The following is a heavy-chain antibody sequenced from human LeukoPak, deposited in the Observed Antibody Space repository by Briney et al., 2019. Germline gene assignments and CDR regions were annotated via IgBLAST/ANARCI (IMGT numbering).Heavy chain of an antibody. Sequence: SETLSLTCAVYGGSFSGYYWSWIRQPPGKGLEWIGEINHSGSTNYNPSLKSRVTISVDTSKNQFSLKLSSVTAADTAVYYCARPDLYSSGYYYSGYFQHWGQGTLVTVSS. CDR3: ARPDLYSSGYYYSGYFQH. CDR1: GGSFSGYY. CDR2: INHSGST. D-gene: IGHD3-22*01. J-gene: IGHJ1*01. V-gene: IGHV4-34*01.